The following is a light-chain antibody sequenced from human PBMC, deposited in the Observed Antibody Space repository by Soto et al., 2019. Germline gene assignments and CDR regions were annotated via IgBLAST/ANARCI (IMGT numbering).Light chain of an antibody. Sequence: QSALTQPASVSGSPGQSITISCTGTSSDVGGYKYVSWYQQHPGKAPKLMIHEVSNRPSGVSNRFSGSKSGNTASLTISGLQAEDEADYYCSSYTSSRAYVFGIGTQLTVL. J-gene: IGLJ7*01. V-gene: IGLV2-14*01. CDR2: EVS. CDR3: SSYTSSRAYV. CDR1: SSDVGGYKY.